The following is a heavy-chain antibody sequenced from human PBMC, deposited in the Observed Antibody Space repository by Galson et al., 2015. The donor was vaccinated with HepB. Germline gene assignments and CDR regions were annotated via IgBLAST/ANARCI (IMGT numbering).Heavy chain of an antibody. CDR2: INPNSGGT. CDR1: GYTFTGYY. CDR3: ARGRSTHYDILTGFYYLDS. D-gene: IGHD3-9*01. Sequence: SVKVSCKASGYTFTGYYIHWVRQAPGQGLEWMGWINPNSGGTNFALNFQGWVTMTRDTSISTAYMELSRLRSDDTAVYYCARGRSTHYDILTGFYYLDSWGQGTLVTVSS. J-gene: IGHJ4*02. V-gene: IGHV1-2*04.